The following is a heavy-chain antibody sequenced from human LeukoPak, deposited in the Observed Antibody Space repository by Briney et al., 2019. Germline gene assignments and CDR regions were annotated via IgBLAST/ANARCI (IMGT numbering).Heavy chain of an antibody. V-gene: IGHV4-4*02. D-gene: IGHD1-26*01. J-gene: IGHJ4*02. Sequence: SETLSLTCGVSGGSISNTNWWSWVRQPPEQGLEWIGEISLTGLTHFNPSLESRLTMSVDSSRNQFSLRLTSVTAADTAVYFCARVPASGATYFDYWGQGTLVTVSS. CDR1: GGSISNTNW. CDR3: ARVPASGATYFDY. CDR2: ISLTGLT.